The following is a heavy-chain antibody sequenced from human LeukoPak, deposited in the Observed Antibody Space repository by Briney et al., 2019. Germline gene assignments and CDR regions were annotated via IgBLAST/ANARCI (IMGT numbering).Heavy chain of an antibody. V-gene: IGHV3-7*01. CDR3: ARDLYDNYFDY. Sequence: GGSLRLSCAASGFTFSSYWMSWVRQAPGKGLEWVANIKQDGSEKYYVDSVKSRFTISRDNAKNSLYLQMNSLRAEDTAVYYCARDLYDNYFDYWGQGTLVTVSS. J-gene: IGHJ4*02. CDR1: GFTFSSYW. D-gene: IGHD3-22*01. CDR2: IKQDGSEK.